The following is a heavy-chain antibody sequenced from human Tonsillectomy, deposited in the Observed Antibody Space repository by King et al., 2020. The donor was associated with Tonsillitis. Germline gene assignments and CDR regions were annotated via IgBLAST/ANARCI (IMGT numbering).Heavy chain of an antibody. CDR1: GGSISSSDHY. CDR2: MYYSGTL. V-gene: IGHV4-39*01. D-gene: IGHD1-26*01. CDR3: ARSVSGSFDY. Sequence: LQLQESGPGVVKPSETLSLTCTVSGGSISSSDHYWVWIRQPPGKWLEWIGYMYYSGTLFYNPSLKSRITISGGTSENRFSLKLSSVTAADTAVYFCARSVSGSFDYWGQGAPVTVSS. J-gene: IGHJ4*02.